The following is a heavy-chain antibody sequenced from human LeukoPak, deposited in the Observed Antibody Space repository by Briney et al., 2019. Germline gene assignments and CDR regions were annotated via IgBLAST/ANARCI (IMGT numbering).Heavy chain of an antibody. V-gene: IGHV4-61*08. CDR1: GGSVSSGGYY. D-gene: IGHD6-6*01. J-gene: IGHJ4*02. Sequence: PSETLSLTCTVSGGSVSSGGYYWSWIRQPPGKGLEWIGYIHYSGSTNYNPSLKSRVTISVDTSKIQFSLKLTSVTAADTAVYYCARRYSSSSFDYWGQGTLVTVSP. CDR2: IHYSGST. CDR3: ARRYSSSSFDY.